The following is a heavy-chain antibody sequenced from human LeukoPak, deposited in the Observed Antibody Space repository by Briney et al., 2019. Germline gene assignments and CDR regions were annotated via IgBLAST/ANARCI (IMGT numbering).Heavy chain of an antibody. CDR2: SIPILDTT. Sequence: ASVKVSCKASGGAFSRYSISWVRQAPGQGLEWMGRSIPILDTTNYAQKFQGRVTITTDESTSTAYMELSSLRSEDTAVYYCAGRFCRSGSCLPLDYWGQGTPVTVSS. J-gene: IGHJ4*02. V-gene: IGHV1-69*11. CDR1: GGAFSRYS. CDR3: AGRFCRSGSCLPLDY. D-gene: IGHD2-15*01.